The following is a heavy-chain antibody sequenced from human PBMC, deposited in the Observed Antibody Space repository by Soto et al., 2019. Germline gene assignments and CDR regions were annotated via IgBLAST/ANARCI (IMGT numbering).Heavy chain of an antibody. CDR1: GFTFSSYA. CDR2: IRGSGGST. J-gene: IGHJ4*02. CDR3: AKDPDSIGEFLYGAFDY. Sequence: EVQLLESGGGLVQPGGSLRLSCAASGFTFSSYAMSWVRQAPGKGLEWVSAIRGSGGSTYYADSVKGRFTISRDTSKKALYLQMNSLRAEDTAVYYCAKDPDSIGEFLYGAFDYWGQGTLVAVSS. D-gene: IGHD3-10*01. V-gene: IGHV3-23*01.